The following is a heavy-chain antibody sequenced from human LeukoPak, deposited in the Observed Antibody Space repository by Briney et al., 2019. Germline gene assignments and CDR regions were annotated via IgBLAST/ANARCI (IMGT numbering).Heavy chain of an antibody. CDR1: GSSLSSSRMR. D-gene: IGHD3-10*01. J-gene: IGHJ4*02. CDR3: ARTRYGSGTYYFDY. CDR2: IDWDDDK. V-gene: IGHV2-70*04. Sequence: SGPALVKPTQILTLTCTLSGSSLSSSRMRVSWIRQPPGKALEWLARIDWDDDKFYSTSLKTRLTISKDTSKNQVVLTMTNMDPVDTATYYCARTRYGSGTYYFDYWGQGTLVTVSS.